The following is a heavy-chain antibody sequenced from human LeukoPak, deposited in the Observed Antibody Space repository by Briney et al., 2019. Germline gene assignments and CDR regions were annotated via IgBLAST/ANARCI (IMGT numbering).Heavy chain of an antibody. CDR2: INHSGST. CDR1: GGSISGYY. V-gene: IGHV4-34*01. Sequence: SETLSLTCTVSGGSISGYYWSWIRQPPGKGLEWIGEINHSGSTNYNPSLKSRVTISVDTSKNQFSLKLSSVTAADTAVYYCARGGLLGYSSSWYYFDYWGQGTLVTVSS. CDR3: ARGGLLGYSSSWYYFDY. D-gene: IGHD6-13*01. J-gene: IGHJ4*02.